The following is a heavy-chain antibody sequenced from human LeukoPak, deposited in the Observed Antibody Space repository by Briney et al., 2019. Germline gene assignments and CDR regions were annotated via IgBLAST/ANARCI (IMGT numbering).Heavy chain of an antibody. V-gene: IGHV3-23*01. D-gene: IGHD3-22*01. Sequence: GGSLRLSCAASGFTSSSYAMSWVRQAPGKGLEWVSTFSSSGGATYYGDSVRGRFTISRDNSKNTLHLHMNTLRAEDTAVYYCAKRDTSGSFFFEDWGQGTLVTVSS. CDR1: GFTSSSYA. CDR3: AKRDTSGSFFFED. CDR2: FSSSGGAT. J-gene: IGHJ4*02.